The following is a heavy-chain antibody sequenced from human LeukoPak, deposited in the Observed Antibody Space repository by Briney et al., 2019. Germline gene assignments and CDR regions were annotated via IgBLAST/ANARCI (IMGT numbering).Heavy chain of an antibody. V-gene: IGHV4-34*01. J-gene: IGHJ6*02. Sequence: SETLSLTCAVYGGSFSGYYWSWIRQPPGKGLEWIGEINHSGSTNYNPSLKSRVTISVDTSKNQFSLKLSSVTAADTAVYYCARGHIVVAVAARPSYYYYGMDVWGQGTTVTVSS. CDR2: INHSGST. CDR1: GGSFSGYY. CDR3: ARGHIVVAVAARPSYYYYGMDV. D-gene: IGHD2-15*01.